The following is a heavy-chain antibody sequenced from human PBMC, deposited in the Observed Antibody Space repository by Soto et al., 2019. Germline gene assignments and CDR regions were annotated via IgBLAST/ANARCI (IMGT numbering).Heavy chain of an antibody. Sequence: EVQLAESGGGMVQPGGSLRLSCVASGFTFSSYDMQWVRQAPGKGLEYVSSISSNGGTPYYGNSVKGRFTISRDNSKNTLYLQMGSLRAEDMAVYYCVRRVSGNYDYWGQGTLVTVSS. D-gene: IGHD1-7*01. J-gene: IGHJ4*02. CDR2: ISSNGGTP. CDR1: GFTFSSYD. V-gene: IGHV3-64*01. CDR3: VRRVSGNYDY.